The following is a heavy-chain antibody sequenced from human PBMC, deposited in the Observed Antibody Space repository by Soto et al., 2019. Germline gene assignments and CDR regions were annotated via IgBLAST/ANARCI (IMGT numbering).Heavy chain of an antibody. CDR2: IYYSGST. V-gene: IGHV4-61*01. D-gene: IGHD2-15*01. Sequence: PSETLSLTCTVSGGSVSSGSYYWSWIRQPPGKGLEWIGYIYYSGSTNYNPSLKSRVTISVDTSKNQFSLKLSSVTAADTAVYYCARDALLARYCSGGSCKAGMDVWGQGTTVTVSS. CDR1: GGSVSSGSYY. CDR3: ARDALLARYCSGGSCKAGMDV. J-gene: IGHJ6*02.